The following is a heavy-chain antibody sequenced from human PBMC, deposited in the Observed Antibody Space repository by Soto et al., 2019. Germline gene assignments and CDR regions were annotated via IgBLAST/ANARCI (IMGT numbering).Heavy chain of an antibody. D-gene: IGHD4-17*01. J-gene: IGHJ4*02. Sequence: ASVKVSCKASGYTFTSYDINWVRQATGQGLEWMGWMNPNSGNTGYAQKFQGRVTMTRNTSISTAYMELSSLRSEDTAVYYCASAPPRGVYGDYVFDYWGQGTLVTVSS. CDR1: GYTFTSYD. V-gene: IGHV1-8*01. CDR3: ASAPPRGVYGDYVFDY. CDR2: MNPNSGNT.